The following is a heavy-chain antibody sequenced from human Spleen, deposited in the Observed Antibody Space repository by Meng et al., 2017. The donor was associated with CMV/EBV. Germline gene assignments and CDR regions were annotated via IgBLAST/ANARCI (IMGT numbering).Heavy chain of an antibody. D-gene: IGHD2-15*01. CDR2: ISSSSSYT. CDR1: GVTFRDYY. Sequence: ASGGCLVTAGGSRRSSCAAFGVTFRDYYMSWIRQAPGKGLEWVSYISSSSSYTNYADSVKGRFTISRDNAKNSLYLQMNSLRAEDTAVYYCAREGGLDYWGQGTLVTVSS. V-gene: IGHV3-11*05. CDR3: AREGGLDY. J-gene: IGHJ4*02.